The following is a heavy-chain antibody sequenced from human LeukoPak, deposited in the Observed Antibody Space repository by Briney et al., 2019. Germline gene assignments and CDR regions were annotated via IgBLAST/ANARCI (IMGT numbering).Heavy chain of an antibody. CDR2: ISSSSSYI. V-gene: IGHV3-21*01. D-gene: IGHD1-26*01. CDR3: ARSLYSGSYWAGRYYYYMDV. CDR1: GFTFSSYS. Sequence: GGSLRLSCAASGFTFSSYSMNWVRQAPGKGLEWVSSISSSSSYIYYADSVKGRFTISRDNAKNSLYLQMNSLRAEDTAVCYCARSLYSGSYWAGRYYYYMDVWGKGTTVTVSS. J-gene: IGHJ6*03.